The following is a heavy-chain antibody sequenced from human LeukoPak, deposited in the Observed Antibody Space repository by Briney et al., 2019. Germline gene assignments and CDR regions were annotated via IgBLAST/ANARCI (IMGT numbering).Heavy chain of an antibody. CDR3: ARGPYCDGITCQSFFDY. CDR2: MNPNSGNT. Sequence: ASVKVSCKASGYTFTSYDIDWVRQATGQGLEWMGWMNPNSGNTGYAQKFQGRVTMTRNTSISTAYMELSSLRSEDTAVYYCARGPYCDGITCQSFFDYWGQGALVTVSS. D-gene: IGHD2-21*01. V-gene: IGHV1-8*01. CDR1: GYTFTSYD. J-gene: IGHJ4*02.